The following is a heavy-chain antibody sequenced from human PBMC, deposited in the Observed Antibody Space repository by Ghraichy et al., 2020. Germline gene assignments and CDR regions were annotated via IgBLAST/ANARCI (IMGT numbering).Heavy chain of an antibody. J-gene: IGHJ5*02. Sequence: SVKVSCKASGGTFSSYAISWVRQAPGQGLEWMGRIIPILGIANYAQKFQGRVTITADKSTSTAYMELSSLRSEDTAVYYCARVTTFGWFDPWGQGTLVTVSS. CDR3: ARVTTFGWFDP. V-gene: IGHV1-69*04. CDR1: GGTFSSYA. D-gene: IGHD3-10*02. CDR2: IIPILGIA.